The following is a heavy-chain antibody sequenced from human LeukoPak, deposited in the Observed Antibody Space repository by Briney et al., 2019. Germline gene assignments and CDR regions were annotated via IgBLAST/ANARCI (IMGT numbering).Heavy chain of an antibody. CDR2: IYPGGSDT. J-gene: IGHJ6*03. CDR3: ARLGSFYYYMDV. Sequence: GDSLKISCKASGYTFTSSWIGWVRQMPGKGLEWMGIIYPGGSDTRYSPSFQGQVTISADKSITTAYVQWSSLKASDTAIYYCARLGSFYYYMDVWGTGTTVTVSS. V-gene: IGHV5-51*01. CDR1: GYTFTSSW.